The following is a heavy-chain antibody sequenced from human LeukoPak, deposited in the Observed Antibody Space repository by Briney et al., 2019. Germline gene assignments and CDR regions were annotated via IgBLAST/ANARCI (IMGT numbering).Heavy chain of an antibody. J-gene: IGHJ4*02. CDR3: AKLLKGY. V-gene: IGHV3-23*01. Sequence: GGSLRLSCAASGFTFNNYAMSWVRQAPGKRLEWVSSIISSGDTTYYADSVKGRFTISRDNSKNTLYLQLNSLRAEDTALYYCAKLLKGYWGQGTLVTVSS. CDR1: GFTFNNYA. CDR2: IISSGDTT. D-gene: IGHD2-15*01.